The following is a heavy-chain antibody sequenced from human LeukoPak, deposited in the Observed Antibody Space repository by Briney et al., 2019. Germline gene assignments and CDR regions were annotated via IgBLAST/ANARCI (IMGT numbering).Heavy chain of an antibody. CDR3: ARFGRYYYGSGSYYRSFDY. Sequence: SETLSLTCSVSGGFISNFYWSWIRQPPGKGLEWIGYIYYSGSTNYNPSLKSRVTISVDTSKNQFSLKLSSVTAADTAVYYCARFGRYYYGSGSYYRSFDYWGQGTLVTVSS. V-gene: IGHV4-59*12. J-gene: IGHJ4*02. CDR2: IYYSGST. D-gene: IGHD3-10*01. CDR1: GGFISNFY.